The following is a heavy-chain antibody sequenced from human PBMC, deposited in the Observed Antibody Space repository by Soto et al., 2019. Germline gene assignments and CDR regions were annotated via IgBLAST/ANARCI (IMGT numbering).Heavy chain of an antibody. CDR3: ARAEYSSGLNWFDP. J-gene: IGHJ5*02. Sequence: ESGGGLVKPGGSLRLSCAAYGFTFSTYTMNWVRQAPGKGLEWVSSISSRGTHTYYADSVKGRFTISRDNSKNSLYLQMNSLRAEDMAVYYCARAEYSSGLNWFDPWGQGTLVTVSS. CDR2: ISSRGTHT. V-gene: IGHV3-21*01. D-gene: IGHD6-19*01. CDR1: GFTFSTYT.